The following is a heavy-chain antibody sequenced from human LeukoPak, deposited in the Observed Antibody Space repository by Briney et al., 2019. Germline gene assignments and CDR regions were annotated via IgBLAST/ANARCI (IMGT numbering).Heavy chain of an antibody. Sequence: SETLSLTCTVSGGSISSYYRSWIRQPPGKGLEWIGYIYYSGSTNYNPSLKSRVTISVDTSKNQFSLKLSSVTAADTAVYYCARMAPVVSSSWYYFDYWGQGTLVTVSS. CDR3: ARMAPVVSSSWYYFDY. V-gene: IGHV4-59*01. J-gene: IGHJ4*02. D-gene: IGHD6-13*01. CDR1: GGSISSYY. CDR2: IYYSGST.